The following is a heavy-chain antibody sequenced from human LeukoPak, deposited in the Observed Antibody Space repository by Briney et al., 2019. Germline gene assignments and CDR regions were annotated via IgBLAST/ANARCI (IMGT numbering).Heavy chain of an antibody. CDR1: GGTFSSYA. D-gene: IGHD5-18*01. J-gene: IGHJ4*02. CDR3: ARTRNPGQLWLPYFDY. CDR2: IIPIFGTA. V-gene: IGHV1-69*13. Sequence: ASVKVSCMASGGTFSSYAISWVRQAPGQGLEWMGGIIPIFGTANYAQKFRGRVTITADESTCTAYMELSSLRSEDTAVYYCARTRNPGQLWLPYFDYWGQGTLVTVSS.